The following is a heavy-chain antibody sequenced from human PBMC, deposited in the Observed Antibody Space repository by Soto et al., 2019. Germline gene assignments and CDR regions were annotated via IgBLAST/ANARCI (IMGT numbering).Heavy chain of an antibody. Sequence: GESLKISCAASGFTFSSYSMNWVRQAPGKGLEWVSYISSSSSTIYYADSVKGRFTISRDNAKNSLYLQMNSLRAEATAVYYCARSGDWGPSWDAFDIWGQGTMVTVSS. CDR3: ARSGDWGPSWDAFDI. J-gene: IGHJ3*02. CDR1: GFTFSSYS. CDR2: ISSSSSTI. D-gene: IGHD2-2*01. V-gene: IGHV3-48*04.